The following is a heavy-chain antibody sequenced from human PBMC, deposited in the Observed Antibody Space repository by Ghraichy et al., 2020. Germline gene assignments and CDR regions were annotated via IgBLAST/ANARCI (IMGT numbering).Heavy chain of an antibody. CDR3: VRDLYGSGWFDYYYYGMDV. V-gene: IGHV3-64D*06. CDR1: GFSFSNCA. D-gene: IGHD6-19*01. J-gene: IGHJ6*02. CDR2: ISSSGDST. Sequence: GGSLRLSCSASGFSFSNCAMHWVRQAPGKGLEYVSGISSSGDSTYYADSVKGRFTSSRDNSKNTLYLQMSSLRAEDTAVYFCVRDLYGSGWFDYYYYGMDVWGQGTTVTVSS.